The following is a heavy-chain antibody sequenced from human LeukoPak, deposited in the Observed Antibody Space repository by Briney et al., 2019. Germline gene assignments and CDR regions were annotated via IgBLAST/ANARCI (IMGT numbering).Heavy chain of an antibody. CDR1: GFTFSSYS. J-gene: IGHJ6*02. CDR3: ARDSTKNFLDRIAITRSFYYYGMDV. Sequence: PGGSLRLSCAASGFTFSSYSMNWVRQAPGKGLEWVSSISSSSSYIYYADSVKGRFTISRDNAKNSLYLQMNSLRAEDTAVYYCARDSTKNFLDRIAITRSFYYYGMDVWGQGTTVTVSS. D-gene: IGHD6-13*01. CDR2: ISSSSSYI. V-gene: IGHV3-21*01.